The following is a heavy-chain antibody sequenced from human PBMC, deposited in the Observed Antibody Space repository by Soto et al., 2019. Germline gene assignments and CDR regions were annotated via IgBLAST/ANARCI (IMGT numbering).Heavy chain of an antibody. CDR3: VRLAVAGTWFRYYYMDV. J-gene: IGHJ6*03. CDR2: IYYSGST. V-gene: IGHV4-39*01. CDR1: GGSISSSSYY. D-gene: IGHD6-19*01. Sequence: SETLSLTCTVSGGSISSSSYYWGWIRQPPGKGLEWIGSIYYSGSTYYNPSLKSRVTISVDTSKNQFSLKLSSVTAADTAVYYCVRLAVAGTWFRYYYMDVWGKGTTVTVSS.